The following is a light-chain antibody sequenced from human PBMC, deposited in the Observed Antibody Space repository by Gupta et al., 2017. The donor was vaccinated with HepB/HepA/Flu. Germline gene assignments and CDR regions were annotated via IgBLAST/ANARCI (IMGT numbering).Light chain of an antibody. CDR1: QSVSSS. CDR3: QQYNPWPLWT. J-gene: IGKJ1*01. CDR2: GAS. V-gene: IGKV3-15*01. Sequence: EIVMTQSPATLSVSPGERATLSCRASQSVSSSLAWYQQKPGQAPRRLIYGASTRATGNTARFSGSGSGTEFTLTISSRQSEDFAVYYCQQYNPWPLWTFGQGTRVEIK.